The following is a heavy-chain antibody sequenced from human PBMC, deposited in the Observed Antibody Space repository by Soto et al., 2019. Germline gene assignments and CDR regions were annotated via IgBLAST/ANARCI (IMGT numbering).Heavy chain of an antibody. CDR3: EKGPPPASGYNNRDV. CDR2: LSYAGDT. CDR1: GFTLSTYD. V-gene: IGHV3-13*01. D-gene: IGHD3-10*01. Sequence: PGGSLRLSCAASGFTLSTYDMHWVRQATGKGLEWVAALSYAGDTYYPGSVKGRFTVSRESAKNSLYLQMNSLTAGDTAVYYCEKGPPPASGYNNRDVGGGGTRFPVS. J-gene: IGHJ6*03.